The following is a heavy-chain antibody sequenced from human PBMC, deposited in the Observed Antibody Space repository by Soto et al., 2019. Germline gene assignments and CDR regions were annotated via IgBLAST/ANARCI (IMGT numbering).Heavy chain of an antibody. CDR1: EFTFTNAW. CDR2: IKSKTDGETT. Sequence: GGSLRLSCAASEFTFTNAWMNWVRQAPGMGLEWVGRIKSKTDGETTDYAAPVKGRFTISRDEAKKTLYLQMNSLKTEDTAVYYCTSDPRGHRWFDPWGQGTLVTVSS. V-gene: IGHV3-15*01. D-gene: IGHD3-10*01. CDR3: TSDPRGHRWFDP. J-gene: IGHJ5*02.